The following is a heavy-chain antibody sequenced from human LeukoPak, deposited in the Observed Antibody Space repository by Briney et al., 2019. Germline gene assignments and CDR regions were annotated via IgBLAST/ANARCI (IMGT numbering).Heavy chain of an antibody. CDR3: ATALQWLGGDAFDI. D-gene: IGHD6-19*01. Sequence: PSETLSLTCAVYGGSFSGYYWSWIRQPPGKGLEWIGEINHSGSTYYNPSLKSRVTISVDTSKNQFSLKLSSVTAADTAVYYCATALQWLGGDAFDIWGQGTMVTVSS. V-gene: IGHV4-34*01. CDR2: INHSGST. J-gene: IGHJ3*02. CDR1: GGSFSGYY.